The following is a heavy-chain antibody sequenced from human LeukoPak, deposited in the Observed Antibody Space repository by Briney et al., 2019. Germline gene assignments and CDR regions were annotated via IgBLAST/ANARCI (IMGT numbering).Heavy chain of an antibody. J-gene: IGHJ6*03. CDR1: GYTLTELS. D-gene: IGHD2-2*02. CDR2: FDPEDGET. CDR3: ARSLFDIVVVPAAIPPMDV. Sequence: ASVKVSCKVSGYTLTELSMHWVRQAPGKGLEWMGGFDPEDGETIYAQKFQGRVTMTEDTSKDTAYMELSSLRSDDTAVYYCARSLFDIVVVPAAIPPMDVWGKGTTVTVSS. V-gene: IGHV1-24*01.